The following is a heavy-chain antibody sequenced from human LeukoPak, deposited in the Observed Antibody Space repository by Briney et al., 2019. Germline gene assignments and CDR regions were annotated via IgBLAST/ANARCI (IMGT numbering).Heavy chain of an antibody. V-gene: IGHV3-21*01. D-gene: IGHD5-12*01. CDR3: AREPSGRYYYSYGLDV. J-gene: IGHJ6*02. Sequence: GGSLRFSCAASGFTFSSCSMNWVRQAPGKGLEWVSSISSSSSYMYYTDSVKGRFTISRDNARNSPYLQMNSLTAEDTAVYYCAREPSGRYYYSYGLDVWGQGTTVTVSS. CDR1: GFTFSSCS. CDR2: ISSSSSYM.